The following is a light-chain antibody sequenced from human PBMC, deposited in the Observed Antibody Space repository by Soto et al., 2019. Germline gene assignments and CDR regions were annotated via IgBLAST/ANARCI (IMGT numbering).Light chain of an antibody. CDR3: QQYGRTSWT. CDR1: QSVSTNF. V-gene: IGKV3-20*01. J-gene: IGKJ1*01. Sequence: EIVLTQSPGTLSLSPGEGATLSCRASQSVSTNFFAWYQQKPGQAPRLLIYGASTRATGIPDRSSGSGSGTDFTLTISRLEPEDSAVYYCQQYGRTSWTFGQGTKVEIK. CDR2: GAS.